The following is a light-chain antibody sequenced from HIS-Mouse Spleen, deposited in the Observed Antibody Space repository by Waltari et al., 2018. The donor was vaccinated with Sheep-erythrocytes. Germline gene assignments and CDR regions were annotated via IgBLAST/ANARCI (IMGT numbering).Light chain of an antibody. CDR3: SSYAGSNNYV. J-gene: IGLJ1*01. CDR1: SSDVGGYNF. V-gene: IGLV2-8*01. Sequence: QSALTQPPSASGSPGQSVTISCPGTSSDVGGYNFVPWYQQHQANAPKVMIYEVSKRPSGGPDRFSGSKSGNTAALTVSGLQAEDEADYYCSSYAGSNNYVFGTGTKVTVL. CDR2: EVS.